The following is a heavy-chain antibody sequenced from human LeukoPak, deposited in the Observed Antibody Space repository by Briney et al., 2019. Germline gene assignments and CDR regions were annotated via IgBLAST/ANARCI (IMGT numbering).Heavy chain of an antibody. D-gene: IGHD1-1*01. CDR1: GFTVSSNY. V-gene: IGHV3-53*01. CDR2: IYSGGST. Sequence: GGSLRLSCAASGFTVSSNYMSWVRQAPGKGLEWVSVIYSGGSTYYADSVKGRFTISRDNSKNTLYLQMNSLRAEDTAVYYYARDRERVFFDYWGQGTLVTVSS. J-gene: IGHJ4*02. CDR3: ARDRERVFFDY.